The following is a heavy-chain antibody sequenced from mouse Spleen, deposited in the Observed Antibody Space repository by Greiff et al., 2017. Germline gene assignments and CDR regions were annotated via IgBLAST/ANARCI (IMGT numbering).Heavy chain of an antibody. J-gene: IGHJ4*01. V-gene: IGHV5-6-2*01. Sequence: EVMLVESGGGLVKPGGSLKLSCAASGFTFSSYAMSWVRQTPEKRLEWVAAINSNGGSTYYPDTVKDRFTISRDNAKNTLYLQMSSLRSEETALYYCATHECNDYAMDYWGQGTSVTVSS. D-gene: IGHD2-1*01. CDR1: GFTFSSYA. CDR3: ATHECNDYAMDY. CDR2: INSNGGST.